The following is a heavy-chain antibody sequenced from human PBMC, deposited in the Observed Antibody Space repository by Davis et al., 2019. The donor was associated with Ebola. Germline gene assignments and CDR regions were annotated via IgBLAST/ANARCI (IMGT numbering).Heavy chain of an antibody. J-gene: IGHJ4*02. Sequence: PGGSLRLSCTVSGVSIIDHYWSCIRQSPGKGLEWIGYIDYRGRSTHKPSLRSRITMSVETSTNQFSLKLKSITAADTAVYYCARGGSPAMFKGVDEWGQGTLVTVAS. V-gene: IGHV4-59*11. CDR2: IDYRGRS. D-gene: IGHD2-2*01. CDR1: GVSIIDHY. CDR3: ARGGSPAMFKGVDE.